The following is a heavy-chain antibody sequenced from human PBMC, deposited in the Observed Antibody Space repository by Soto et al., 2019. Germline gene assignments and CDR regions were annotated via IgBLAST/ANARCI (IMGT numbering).Heavy chain of an antibody. J-gene: IGHJ4*02. CDR1: GGSISSGDYY. Sequence: QVQLQESGPGLVKPSQTLSLTCTVSGGSISSGDYYWSWIRQPPGKGLEWIGYIYYSGSTYYNPSLKSRVTVSVDTSKNQFSLKLSSVTAADTAVYYCARVGGFGATTIDYWGQGTLVTVSS. CDR2: IYYSGST. V-gene: IGHV4-30-4*01. CDR3: ARVGGFGATTIDY. D-gene: IGHD3-10*01.